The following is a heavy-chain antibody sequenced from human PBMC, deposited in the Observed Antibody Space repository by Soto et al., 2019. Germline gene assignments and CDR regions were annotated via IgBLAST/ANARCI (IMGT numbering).Heavy chain of an antibody. J-gene: IGHJ5*02. CDR3: ARAGIVATTQLGWFDP. Sequence: QVQLVESGGGVVQPGRSLRLSCSASGFKFSNYGFHWVRQAPGKGLEWVAAIWPDGNIEHYLDAVKGRFTISRDNSNNTLSLQMNSQSPDDTDIYYCARAGIVATTQLGWFDPWGQGTLVIVSS. V-gene: IGHV3-33*01. CDR1: GFKFSNYG. CDR2: IWPDGNIE. D-gene: IGHD1-26*01.